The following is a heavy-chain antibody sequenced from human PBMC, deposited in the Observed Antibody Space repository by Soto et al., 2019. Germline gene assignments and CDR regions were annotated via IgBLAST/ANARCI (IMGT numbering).Heavy chain of an antibody. Sequence: QVQLVQSGAEVKKPGSSVKVSCKASGGTFSSYAISWVRQAPGQGLEGMGGIIPIFGTANYAQKFQGRVRITADESTSTAYLALSSLRSEDTAVYYCAYEKGVGYCSGGSCYSGWFVPWGQGTLVTVSS. CDR2: IIPIFGTA. J-gene: IGHJ5*02. CDR3: AYEKGVGYCSGGSCYSGWFVP. D-gene: IGHD2-15*01. CDR1: GGTFSSYA. V-gene: IGHV1-69*12.